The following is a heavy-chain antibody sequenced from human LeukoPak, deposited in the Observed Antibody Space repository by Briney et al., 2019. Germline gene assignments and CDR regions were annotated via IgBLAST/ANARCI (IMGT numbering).Heavy chain of an antibody. CDR3: ATCYYDSSGYYSSLSVVY. D-gene: IGHD3-22*01. CDR1: GFTFSDYY. V-gene: IGHV3-11*01. J-gene: IGHJ4*02. CDR2: ISSSGSTI. Sequence: GGSLRLSCAASGFTFSDYYMSWIRQAPGKGLEWVSYISSSGSTIYYADSVKGRFTISRDNAKNSLYLQMNSLRAEDTAVYYCATCYYDSSGYYSSLSVVYWGQGTLVTVSS.